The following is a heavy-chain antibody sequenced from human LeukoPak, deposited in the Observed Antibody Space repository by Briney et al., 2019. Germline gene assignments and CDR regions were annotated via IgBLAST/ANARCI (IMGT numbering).Heavy chain of an antibody. D-gene: IGHD6-13*01. Sequence: KPSETLSLTCAVYGGSFSGYYWSWIRQPPAKGLEWIGEINHSGSTNYNPSLKSRVTISVDTSKNQFSLKLSSVTAADTAVYYCARDKPAAGTRFYFDYWGQGTLVTVSS. J-gene: IGHJ4*02. CDR2: INHSGST. CDR3: ARDKPAAGTRFYFDY. CDR1: GGSFSGYY. V-gene: IGHV4-34*01.